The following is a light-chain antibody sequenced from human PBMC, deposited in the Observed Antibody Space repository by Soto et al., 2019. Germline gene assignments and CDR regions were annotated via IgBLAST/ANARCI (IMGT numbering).Light chain of an antibody. V-gene: IGLV2-8*01. J-gene: IGLJ3*02. CDR1: SSDVGGYNY. CDR2: EVT. CDR3: SSYAASNNCYCV. Sequence: QSALTQPPSASGSPGQSVTISCTGTSSDVGGYNYVSWYQQYPGRAPKLIIYEVTKRPPGVPDRFSGSKSGNTASLTVSGLQAEDEGDYSCSSYAASNNCYCVCGGGTQLTVL.